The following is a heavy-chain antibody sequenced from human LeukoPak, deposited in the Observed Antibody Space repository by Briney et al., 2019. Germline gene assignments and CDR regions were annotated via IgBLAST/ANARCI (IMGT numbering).Heavy chain of an antibody. D-gene: IGHD3-3*01. V-gene: IGHV4-39*01. CDR3: QSRFLEWLLDY. CDR2: IYYGGYT. Sequence: PSETLSLTCTVSGGSISSNNYYWGWIRQPPGKGLEWIGSIYYGGYTYYNPSLKSRVTISVDTSKNQFSLKLSSVTAADTAIYYCQSRFLEWLLDYWGQGTLVSVSS. CDR1: GGSISSNNYY. J-gene: IGHJ4*02.